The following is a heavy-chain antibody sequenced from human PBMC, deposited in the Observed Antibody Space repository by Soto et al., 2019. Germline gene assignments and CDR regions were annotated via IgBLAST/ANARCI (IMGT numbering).Heavy chain of an antibody. D-gene: IGHD4-17*01. Sequence: QVQLVQSGAEVKKPGASVKVSCKASGYTFTRYGISWVRQSPGQGLEWMGWISAYNGNTNYAQMLQGRVTMTTDTSTSTAYMELRSLRSDDTAVYYCARDSYDYGDLEYFQHWGQGTLVTVSS. CDR2: ISAYNGNT. CDR1: GYTFTRYG. J-gene: IGHJ1*01. V-gene: IGHV1-18*01. CDR3: ARDSYDYGDLEYFQH.